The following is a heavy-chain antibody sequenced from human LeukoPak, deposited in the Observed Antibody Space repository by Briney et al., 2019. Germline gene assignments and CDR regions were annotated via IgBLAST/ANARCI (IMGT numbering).Heavy chain of an antibody. J-gene: IGHJ3*02. CDR3: ARSQWGGWGAFDI. CDR2: INHSGST. CDR1: GGSFGGYY. Sequence: SETLSLTCAVYGGSFGGYYWGWIRQPPGKGLEWIGEINHSGSTNYNPSLKSRVTISVDTSKNQFSLKLSSVTAADTAVYYCARSQWGGWGAFDIWGQGTMVTVSS. V-gene: IGHV4-34*01. D-gene: IGHD3-16*01.